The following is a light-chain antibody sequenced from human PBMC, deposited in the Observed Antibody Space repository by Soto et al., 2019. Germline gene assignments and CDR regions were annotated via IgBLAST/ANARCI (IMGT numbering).Light chain of an antibody. CDR3: QQYNNWPSL. CDR1: QSVSSN. Sequence: EIVMTQSPATLSVSPGERATLSCRASQSVSSNLAWYQQKPGQAPRLLIYGASTRATCIPARFSGSGCGTEFTLTLSSRKSEDVAVYHCQQYNNWPSLFGPGTKVDIK. V-gene: IGKV3-15*01. CDR2: GAS. J-gene: IGKJ3*01.